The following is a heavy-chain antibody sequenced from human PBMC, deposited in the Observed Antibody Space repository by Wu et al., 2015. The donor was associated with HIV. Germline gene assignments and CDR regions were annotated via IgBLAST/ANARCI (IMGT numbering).Heavy chain of an antibody. D-gene: IGHD3-10*01. Sequence: QVQLVQSGAEVKKPGSSVKVSCKASGGTFSSYAISWVRQAPGQGLEWMGGIIPIFGTANYAQKFQGRVTITTDESTSTAYMELSSLRSEDTAVYYCATEGRRVILWFGELDYWGQGTLVTVSS. CDR3: ATEGRRVILWFGELDY. CDR2: IIPIFGTA. J-gene: IGHJ4*02. CDR1: GGTFSSYA. V-gene: IGHV1-69*05.